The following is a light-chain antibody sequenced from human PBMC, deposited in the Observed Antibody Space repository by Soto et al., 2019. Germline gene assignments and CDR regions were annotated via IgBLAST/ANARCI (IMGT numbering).Light chain of an antibody. CDR1: QSISSW. Sequence: DIPMTQSPSTLSASVGDRVTITCRASQSISSWLAWYQQKPGKAPNLLIYKASSLKGGVPSMFSCSGSGTESTLYLSSLKPDDFATYHRQQYNGYSGYTFGQGTKLEIK. CDR3: QQYNGYSGYT. V-gene: IGKV1-5*03. CDR2: KAS. J-gene: IGKJ2*01.